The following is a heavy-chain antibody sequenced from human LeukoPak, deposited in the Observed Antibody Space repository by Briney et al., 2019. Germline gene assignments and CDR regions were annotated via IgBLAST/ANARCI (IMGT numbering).Heavy chain of an antibody. D-gene: IGHD6-13*01. V-gene: IGHV3-7*01. CDR3: ARDLTAGDYYYYGMDV. CDR2: IKQDGSEK. Sequence: GGSLRLSCAASGFTFSSYWMSWVRQAPGKGLEWVANIKQDGSEKYYVDSVKGRFTISRDNAKNSLYLQMNSLRAEDTAVYYCARDLTAGDYYYYGMDVWGQGTTVTVSS. CDR1: GFTFSSYW. J-gene: IGHJ6*02.